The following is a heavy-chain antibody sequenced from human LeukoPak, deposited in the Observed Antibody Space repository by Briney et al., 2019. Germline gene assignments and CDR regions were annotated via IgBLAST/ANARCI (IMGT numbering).Heavy chain of an antibody. J-gene: IGHJ4*02. Sequence: SVKVSCKASGGTFSSYAISWVRQAPGQGLEWMGGIIPIFGTANYARKFQDRVTITADESTSTAYMELSSLRSEDTAVYYCASGPHCSSTSCYFSGYYFDYWGQGTLVTVSS. D-gene: IGHD2-2*01. CDR3: ASGPHCSSTSCYFSGYYFDY. CDR1: GGTFSSYA. V-gene: IGHV1-69*13. CDR2: IIPIFGTA.